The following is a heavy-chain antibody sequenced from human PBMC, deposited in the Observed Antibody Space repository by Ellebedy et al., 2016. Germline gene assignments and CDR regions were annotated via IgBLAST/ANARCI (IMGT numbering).Heavy chain of an antibody. CDR2: IIPIFGTA. CDR3: ARHYCSSTSCLNWFDP. Sequence: SVKVSCXASGGTFSSYAISWVRQAPGQGLEWMGGIIPIFGTANYAQKFQGRVTITADESTSTAYMELSSLRSEDTAVDYCARHYCSSTSCLNWFDPWGQGTLVTVSS. J-gene: IGHJ5*02. CDR1: GGTFSSYA. D-gene: IGHD2-2*01. V-gene: IGHV1-69*13.